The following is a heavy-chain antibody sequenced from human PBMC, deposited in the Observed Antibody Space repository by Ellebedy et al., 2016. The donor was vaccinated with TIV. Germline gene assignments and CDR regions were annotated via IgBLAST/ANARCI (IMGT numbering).Heavy chain of an antibody. CDR2: VSRGREA. D-gene: IGHD3-3*01. CDR1: GFTFSISG. CDR3: SRDGREWSRDC. J-gene: IGHJ4*02. V-gene: IGHV3-21*06. Sequence: GESLKISXVGFGFTFSISGMTWVRQRPGKGLEWVATVSRGREAYYADPFKGRFFISGDNDLNSVFLQLNNLRVEDTAVYYCSRDGREWSRDCWGQGTLVTVSS.